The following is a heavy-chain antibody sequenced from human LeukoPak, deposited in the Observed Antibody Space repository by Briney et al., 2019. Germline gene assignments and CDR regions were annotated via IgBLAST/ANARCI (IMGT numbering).Heavy chain of an antibody. V-gene: IGHV3-23*01. J-gene: IGHJ4*02. D-gene: IGHD1-26*01. CDR2: ISGTGGST. CDR1: GFTFSNCA. CDR3: AKDVGELGPFDY. Sequence: AGGSLRLSGAASGFTFSNCAMHWVRQAPGKGLEWVSGISGTGGSTYYADSVKGRFTVSRDNSKNTLFLQMNSLRAEDTAVYFCAKDVGELGPFDYWGQGALVTVSS.